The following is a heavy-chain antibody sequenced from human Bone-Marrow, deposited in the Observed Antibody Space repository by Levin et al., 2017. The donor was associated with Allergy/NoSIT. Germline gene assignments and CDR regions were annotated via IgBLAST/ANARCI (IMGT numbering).Heavy chain of an antibody. Sequence: GESLKISCAGSGFTFRSHWMTWVRQAPGKGLEWVANINPDGSLRKYLGSVKGRFTISRDNTENSMYLQMTSLTAEDTAVYHCARVIATDEAFDPLGQGTLVTVSS. D-gene: IGHD6-13*01. CDR3: ARVIATDEAFDP. CDR1: GFTFRSHW. CDR2: INPDGSLR. V-gene: IGHV3-7*01. J-gene: IGHJ5*02.